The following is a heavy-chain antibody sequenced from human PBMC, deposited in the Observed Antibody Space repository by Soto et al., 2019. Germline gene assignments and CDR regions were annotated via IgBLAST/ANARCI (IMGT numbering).Heavy chain of an antibody. Sequence: GGSLRLSCAASGFTFSSYAMSWVRQAPGEGLEWVSAISGSGGSTHYADSVKGRFTISRDNSKNTLDLHMNSLRAEDTAIYYCAKDKYDPGSADYWGQGTLVTVSS. CDR2: ISGSGGST. V-gene: IGHV3-23*01. J-gene: IGHJ4*02. D-gene: IGHD1-1*01. CDR3: AKDKYDPGSADY. CDR1: GFTFSSYA.